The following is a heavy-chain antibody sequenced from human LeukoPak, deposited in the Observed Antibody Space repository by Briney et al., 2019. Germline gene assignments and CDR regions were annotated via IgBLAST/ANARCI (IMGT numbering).Heavy chain of an antibody. CDR3: AREDFNY. CDR2: INPNSGDT. CDR1: GYTFTGYF. J-gene: IGHJ4*02. Sequence: ASVKVSCKASGYTFTGYFIHWVRQAPGQGLEWMGWINPNSGDTKYAQKFQGRVTMTRDTSIGTAYMELSRLRFDDTAIYYCAREDFNYWGQGTLVTVSS. V-gene: IGHV1-2*02.